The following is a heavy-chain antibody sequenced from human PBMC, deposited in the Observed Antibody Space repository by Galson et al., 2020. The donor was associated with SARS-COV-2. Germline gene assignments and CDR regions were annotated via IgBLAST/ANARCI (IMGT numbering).Heavy chain of an antibody. CDR2: ISVYTGKT. CDR3: AFGFGELSYYYYGMEV. CDR1: GYSFNSYD. D-gene: IGHD3-10*01. Sequence: ASVKVSCKASGYSFNSYDITWVRQAPGRGLEWMGWISVYTGKTQYAQKMQGRATMTKDTSTNTAFMELRSLTSDDTAVYYCAFGFGELSYYYYGMEVWGQGTTVTVSS. J-gene: IGHJ6*02. V-gene: IGHV1-18*01.